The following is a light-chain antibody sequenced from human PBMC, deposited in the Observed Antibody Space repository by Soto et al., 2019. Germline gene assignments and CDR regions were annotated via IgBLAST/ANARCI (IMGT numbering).Light chain of an antibody. CDR1: QSVSSY. CDR2: DAS. V-gene: IGKV3-11*01. Sequence: EIVLIQSPAILLINQGERATLSCRASQSVSSYLAWYQQKPGQAPRLLIYDASNRATGIPARFSGSGSGTDFTLTISSLEPEDFAVYYCQQRSRTFGQGTKVDIK. CDR3: QQRSRT. J-gene: IGKJ1*01.